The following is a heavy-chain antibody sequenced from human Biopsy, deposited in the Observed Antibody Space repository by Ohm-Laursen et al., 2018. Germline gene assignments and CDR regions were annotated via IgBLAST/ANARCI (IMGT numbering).Heavy chain of an antibody. CDR3: VREPKTGTAEAWYFDL. D-gene: IGHD3-9*01. V-gene: IGHV4-31*03. CDR1: GASVKTSGYF. CDR2: ISYNERT. J-gene: IGHJ2*01. Sequence: PSQTLSLTCSVSGASVKTSGYFWAWIRQRPGRGLQWIGYISYNERTHYNPSLTSRLAISFDTSNNRISLQLRSVMVADTAVYYCVREPKTGTAEAWYFDLWGRGSPVTVPS.